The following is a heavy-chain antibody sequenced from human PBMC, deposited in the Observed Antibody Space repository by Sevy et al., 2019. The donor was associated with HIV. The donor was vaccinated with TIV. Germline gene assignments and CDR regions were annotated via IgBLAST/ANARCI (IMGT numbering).Heavy chain of an antibody. CDR3: ARAPGFYGSGSYQWFDP. V-gene: IGHV3-30*04. CDR1: GFIFSNYA. D-gene: IGHD3-10*01. J-gene: IGHJ5*02. CDR2: ISSDGSDK. Sequence: GGSLRLSCAASGFIFSNYAIHWDRQAPGKGLEWVAVISSDGSDKYYADSVKGRFTISRDNSKNTLYLQLTSLRAEDTAIYYCARAPGFYGSGSYQWFDPWGQGTLVTVSS.